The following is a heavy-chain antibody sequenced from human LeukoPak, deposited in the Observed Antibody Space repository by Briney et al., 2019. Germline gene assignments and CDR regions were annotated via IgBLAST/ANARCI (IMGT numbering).Heavy chain of an antibody. D-gene: IGHD6-13*01. CDR3: ARSPAAAGTPYSFDY. CDR1: GFSFSNYA. CDR2: ISYDGSNK. Sequence: GGSLRLSCAASGFSFSNYAMHWVRQAPGKGLEWVAVISYDGSNKYYADSVKGRFTISRDNSKNTLYLQMNSLRAEDTAVYYCARSPAAAGTPYSFDYWGQGTLVTVSS. V-gene: IGHV3-30-3*01. J-gene: IGHJ4*02.